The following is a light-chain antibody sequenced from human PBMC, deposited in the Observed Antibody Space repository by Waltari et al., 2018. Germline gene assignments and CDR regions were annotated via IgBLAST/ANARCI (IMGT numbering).Light chain of an antibody. CDR2: GAS. J-gene: IGKJ4*01. Sequence: ELVLTQSPGTLSLSPGERPTLSCRASQSVSSSYLGWYQQKRGQAPRLLIYGASSRATGIPDRFSGSGSGTDFTLTISRLEPEDFAVYYCQHYGRSLTFGGGTKVEIK. CDR1: QSVSSSY. V-gene: IGKV3-20*01. CDR3: QHYGRSLT.